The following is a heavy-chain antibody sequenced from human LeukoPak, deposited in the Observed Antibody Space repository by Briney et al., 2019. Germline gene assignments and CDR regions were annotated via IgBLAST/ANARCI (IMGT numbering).Heavy chain of an antibody. D-gene: IGHD3-3*01. Sequence: TSETLSLTCAVYGGSFSGYYWSWIRQPPGKGLEWIGEINHSGGTNYNPSLKSRVTISVDTSKNQFSLKLSSVSAADTAVYYCATQRPDFWSGYYTGINYWGQGTLVTVSS. CDR3: ATQRPDFWSGYYTGINY. V-gene: IGHV4-34*01. J-gene: IGHJ4*02. CDR1: GGSFSGYY. CDR2: INHSGGT.